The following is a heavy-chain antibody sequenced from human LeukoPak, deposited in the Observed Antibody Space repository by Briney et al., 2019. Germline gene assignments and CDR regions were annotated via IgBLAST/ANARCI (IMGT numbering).Heavy chain of an antibody. V-gene: IGHV3-21*01. D-gene: IGHD3-22*01. CDR2: ISSSSSYI. J-gene: IGHJ4*02. CDR3: VRERGIVVVYDY. Sequence: GGSLRLSCAASGFTFSSYSMNWVRQAPGKGLEWVSSISSSSSYIYYADSVKGRFTISRDNAKNSLYLQMNSLRAEDTALYYCVRERGIVVVYDYWGQGTLVTVSS. CDR1: GFTFSSYS.